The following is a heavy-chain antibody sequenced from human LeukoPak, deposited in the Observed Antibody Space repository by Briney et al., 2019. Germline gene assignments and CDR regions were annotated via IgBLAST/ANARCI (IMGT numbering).Heavy chain of an antibody. Sequence: SETLSLTCTVSGGSISSGGYYWSWIRQPPGKGLEWIGYIYYSGSTYYNPSLKSRVTISVDTSKNQFSLKLSSVTAADTAVYYCARVGGSYYYDSSGYIWGQGTLVTVSS. D-gene: IGHD3-22*01. V-gene: IGHV4-31*03. CDR3: ARVGGSYYYDSSGYI. CDR2: IYYSGST. CDR1: GGSISSGGYY. J-gene: IGHJ4*02.